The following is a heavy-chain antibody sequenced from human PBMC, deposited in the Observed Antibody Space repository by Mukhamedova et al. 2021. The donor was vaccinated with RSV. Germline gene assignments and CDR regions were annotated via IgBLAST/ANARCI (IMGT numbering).Heavy chain of an antibody. J-gene: IGHJ3*02. CDR2: INPNSGGT. D-gene: IGHD3-16*01. V-gene: IGHV1-2*02. CDR3: ARVRLGDSHAFDI. Sequence: VRQAPGQGLEWMGWINPNSGGTNYAQKFQGRVTMTRDTSISTAYMELSRLRSDDTAVYYCARVRLGDSHAFDIWGQGTMVTVSS.